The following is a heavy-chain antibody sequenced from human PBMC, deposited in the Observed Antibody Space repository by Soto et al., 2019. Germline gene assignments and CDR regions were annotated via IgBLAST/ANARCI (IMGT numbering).Heavy chain of an antibody. V-gene: IGHV4-59*12. J-gene: IGHJ5*02. CDR2: ISHSGNT. Sequence: SETLSLTCTVSGGSIISGYWSWIRQPPGKGLEWIGYISHSGNTNYNPSVKSRVTLSVDTPKNQFSLKLSSVTAADTAVYYCARDKRDWFDPWGQGTLVTVSS. CDR3: ARDKRDWFDP. CDR1: GGSIISGY.